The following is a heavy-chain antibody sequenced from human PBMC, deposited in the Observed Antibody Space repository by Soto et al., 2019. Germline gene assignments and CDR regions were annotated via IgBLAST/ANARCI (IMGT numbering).Heavy chain of an antibody. V-gene: IGHV4-30-4*01. J-gene: IGHJ4*02. D-gene: IGHD2-15*01. CDR1: GGSISSGDYY. CDR2: IYYSGGT. CDR3: AREVVGVAATVVVDYFDY. Sequence: SETLSLTCTVSGGSISSGDYYWSWLRQPPGKGLEWIGYIYYSGGTYYNPSLKSRVTISVDTSKNQFSLKLSSVTAADTAVYDCAREVVGVAATVVVDYFDYWGQGTLVTVSS.